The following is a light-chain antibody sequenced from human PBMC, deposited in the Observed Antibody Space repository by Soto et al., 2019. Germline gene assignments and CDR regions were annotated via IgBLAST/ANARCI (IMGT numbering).Light chain of an antibody. J-gene: IGKJ1*01. CDR3: MQALQTPRT. Sequence: DIVMTQSPLSLPVTPGEPASISCRSSQSFLHSNGYNYLDWYLQKPWQSPQLLVYLGSNRSSGVPDRFSGSGSGTDFTLKISRVEAEDVGVYYCMQALQTPRTFGQGTKWIS. V-gene: IGKV2-28*01. CDR1: QSFLHSNGYNY. CDR2: LGS.